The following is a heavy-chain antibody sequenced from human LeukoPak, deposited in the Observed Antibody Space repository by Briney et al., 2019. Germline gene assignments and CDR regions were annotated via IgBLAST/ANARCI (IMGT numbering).Heavy chain of an antibody. CDR2: IYYSGST. V-gene: IGHV4-59*01. CDR3: ARGWRYYGSGSFLFDP. D-gene: IGHD3-10*01. CDR1: GGSISSYY. Sequence: SETLSLTCTVSGGSISSYYWSWIRQPPGKGLEWIGYIYYSGSTNYNPSLKSRVTISVDTSKNQFSLKLSSVTAADTAVYYCARGWRYYGSGSFLFDPWGQGTLVTVSS. J-gene: IGHJ5*02.